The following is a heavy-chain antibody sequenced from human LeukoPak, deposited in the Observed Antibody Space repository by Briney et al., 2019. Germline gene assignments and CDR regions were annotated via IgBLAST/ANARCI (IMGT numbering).Heavy chain of an antibody. CDR3: ARGRYVSGWYPDYFDY. V-gene: IGHV3-7*01. CDR2: INEDGSDK. CDR1: GFTFGSYW. J-gene: IGHJ4*02. Sequence: GGSLRLSCAASGFTFGSYWMTWVRQAPGKGLEWVANINEDGSDKYYVDSVKGRFTISRDNAKNSLYLQMNSLRAEDTAMYYCARGRYVSGWYPDYFDYWGQGTPLTVSS. D-gene: IGHD6-13*01.